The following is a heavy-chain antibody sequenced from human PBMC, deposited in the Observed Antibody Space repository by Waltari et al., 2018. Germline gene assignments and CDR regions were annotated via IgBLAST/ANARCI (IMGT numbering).Heavy chain of an antibody. J-gene: IGHJ4*02. CDR3: ARGGITIFGVVIGLDY. D-gene: IGHD3-3*01. V-gene: IGHV4-59*01. Sequence: QVQLQESGPGLVKPSETLSLTCTVSGSSISSYYWSWIRQPPGKGLEWIGYIYYSGSTNYNPSLKSRVTISVDSSKNQFSLKLSSVTAVDTAVYYCARGGITIFGVVIGLDYWGQGTLVTVSS. CDR2: IYYSGST. CDR1: GSSISSYY.